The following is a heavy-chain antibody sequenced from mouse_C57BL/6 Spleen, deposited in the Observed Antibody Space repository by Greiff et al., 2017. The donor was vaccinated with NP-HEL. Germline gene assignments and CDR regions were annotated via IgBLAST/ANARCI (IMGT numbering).Heavy chain of an antibody. J-gene: IGHJ1*03. D-gene: IGHD1-1*01. V-gene: IGHV1-69*01. CDR1: GYTFTSYW. Sequence: QVQLQQPGAELVMPGASVKLSCKASGYTFTSYWLHWVKQRPGQGLEWIGEIDPSDSYTNYNQKFKGKSTLTVDKSSSTAYMQLSSLTSEDSAVYYCARLDGSSFRMDFDVWGTGTTVTVSS. CDR3: ARLDGSSFRMDFDV. CDR2: IDPSDSYT.